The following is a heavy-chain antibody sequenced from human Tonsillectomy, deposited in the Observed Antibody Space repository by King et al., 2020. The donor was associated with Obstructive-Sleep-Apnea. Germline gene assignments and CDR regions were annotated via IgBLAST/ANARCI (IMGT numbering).Heavy chain of an antibody. Sequence: QMQLQESGPGLVKPSETLSLTCTVSGGSISSSSYYWGWIRQPPWKGLEWIGSIYYSGSTYYNPSSKSRVTISVYTSKNQFSLKLSSVTAAATAVYYCARDFSGWSNPQREVRWYFEIWGRGTLVTVSS. CDR3: ARDFSGWSNPQREVRWYFEI. V-gene: IGHV4-39*07. CDR1: GGSISSSSYY. CDR2: IYYSGST. J-gene: IGHJ2*01. D-gene: IGHD6-19*01.